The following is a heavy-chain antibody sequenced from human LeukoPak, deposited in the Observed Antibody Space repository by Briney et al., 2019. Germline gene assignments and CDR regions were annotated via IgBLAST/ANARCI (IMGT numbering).Heavy chain of an antibody. CDR1: GFTFTSYS. V-gene: IGHV3-23*01. CDR2: TSDRGDYT. J-gene: IGHJ4*02. D-gene: IGHD1-26*01. Sequence: GGSLRLSCAASGFTFTSYSMSWVRQAPGKGLEWVSGTSDRGDYTYYADSVKGRSTISRDNSKNTLYLQMNSLRAEDTALYFCAKKAQYNGNYPLDYWGQGTLVTVSS. CDR3: AKKAQYNGNYPLDY.